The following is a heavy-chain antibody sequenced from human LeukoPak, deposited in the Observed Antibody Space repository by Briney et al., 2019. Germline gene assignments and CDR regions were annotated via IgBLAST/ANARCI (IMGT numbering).Heavy chain of an antibody. J-gene: IGHJ6*03. CDR2: IYSSGTT. D-gene: IGHD1-26*01. Sequence: SETLSLTCTVSGGSMRSYYWSWIREPAGKGLEWIGHIYSSGTTNYNPSLKSRVTMSVDTSKNQFSLKLNSVTAADTAVYYCARDGRLVGATSYYYYYFMDVWGKGTTVTISS. CDR1: GGSMRSYY. CDR3: ARDGRLVGATSYYYYYFMDV. V-gene: IGHV4-4*07.